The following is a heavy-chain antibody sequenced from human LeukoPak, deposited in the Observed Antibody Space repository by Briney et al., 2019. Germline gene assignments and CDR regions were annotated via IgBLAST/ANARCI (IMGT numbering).Heavy chain of an antibody. CDR3: AKETSSSFDY. Sequence: PGGSLRLSCAASGFTFSSYAMNWVRQAPGKGLEWVSGISNSGGSTYYAASVKGRFTISRDNSKNTLYLQMNSLRAEDTAVYYCAKETSSSFDYWGQGTLVTVSS. J-gene: IGHJ4*02. CDR1: GFTFSSYA. D-gene: IGHD6-6*01. CDR2: ISNSGGST. V-gene: IGHV3-23*01.